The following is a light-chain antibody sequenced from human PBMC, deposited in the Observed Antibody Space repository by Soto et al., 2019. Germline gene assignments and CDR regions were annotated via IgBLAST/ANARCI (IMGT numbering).Light chain of an antibody. V-gene: IGKV3-15*01. Sequence: EIVLTQSPVTLSVSPGERATLSCRASQSVSSNLAWYQQKPGQAPRLLIYGASTGATGIPARFSGSGSGTEFTLTISSLQSEDFAVYYCQQYNNWPQTFGQGTKVDIK. J-gene: IGKJ1*01. CDR2: GAS. CDR3: QQYNNWPQT. CDR1: QSVSSN.